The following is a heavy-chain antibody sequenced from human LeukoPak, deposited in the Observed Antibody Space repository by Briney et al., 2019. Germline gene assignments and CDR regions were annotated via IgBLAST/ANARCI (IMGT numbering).Heavy chain of an antibody. CDR3: ARRHGDYVGSFEY. CDR2: ISNSDGTT. D-gene: IGHD4-17*01. CDR1: GFTFSRFA. V-gene: IGHV3-23*01. J-gene: IGHJ4*02. Sequence: GGSLRLSCVASGFTFSRFAMSWVRQAPGKGLQWVSSISNSDGTTYYGDSVKGRFTISGDISKNTLYLQMSSLSDEDTAVYYCARRHGDYVGSFEYWGQGTLVIVSS.